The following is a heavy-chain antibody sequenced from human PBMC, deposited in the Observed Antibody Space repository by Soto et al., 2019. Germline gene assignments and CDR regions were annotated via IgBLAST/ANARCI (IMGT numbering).Heavy chain of an antibody. V-gene: IGHV3-30-3*01. CDR3: ARDQNTIFGVVIRTEPFDY. D-gene: IGHD3-3*01. CDR2: ISYDGSNK. Sequence: PGGSLSLSCAASGFTFSSYAMHWVRQPPGKGLEWVAVISYDGSNKYYAHSVKGRFTITRDNSKNTLYLQMNSLRAEDTAVYYCARDQNTIFGVVIRTEPFDYWGQGTLVTVSS. CDR1: GFTFSSYA. J-gene: IGHJ4*02.